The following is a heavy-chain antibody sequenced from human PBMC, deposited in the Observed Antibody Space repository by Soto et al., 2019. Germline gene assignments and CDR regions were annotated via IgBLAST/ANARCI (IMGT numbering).Heavy chain of an antibody. D-gene: IGHD1-26*01. J-gene: IGHJ4*02. V-gene: IGHV3-23*01. CDR2: ISGSGGST. Sequence: GGSLRLSCAASGFTFSSYAMSWVRQAPGNGLEWVSAISGSGGSTYYADSVKGRFTISRDNSKNTLYLQMNSLRAEDTAVYYCAKDRNVKSGSYLPKYYFDYWGQGTLVTVSS. CDR3: AKDRNVKSGSYLPKYYFDY. CDR1: GFTFSSYA.